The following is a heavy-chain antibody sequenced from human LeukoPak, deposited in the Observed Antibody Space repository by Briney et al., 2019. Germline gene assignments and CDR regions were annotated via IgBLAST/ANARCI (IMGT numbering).Heavy chain of an antibody. CDR1: GFTFSNYG. Sequence: GGSLRLSCAASGFTFSNYGMHWVRQAPGKGLEWVAVISYDGSNKFYADSVKGRFTISRGNSKNTLYLQMNSLGPEDTAVYYCAKEYYDILSGFFSWGQGTLVTVSS. CDR2: ISYDGSNK. CDR3: AKEYYDILSGFFS. D-gene: IGHD3-9*01. J-gene: IGHJ5*02. V-gene: IGHV3-30*18.